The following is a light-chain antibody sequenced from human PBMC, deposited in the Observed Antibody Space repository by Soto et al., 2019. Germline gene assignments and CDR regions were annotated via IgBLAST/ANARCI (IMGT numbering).Light chain of an antibody. CDR1: SSDVGSYDY. Sequence: QSVLIQPPSVSGSPGQSVTISCTGTSSDVGSYDYVSWCQQHPGTVPKPMIYNVNTRPSGVPDRFSGSKSGNTASMTISGLQAEDEADYLCCSYTASATYVFETGTKVTAL. CDR3: CSYTASATYV. CDR2: NVN. J-gene: IGLJ1*01. V-gene: IGLV2-11*01.